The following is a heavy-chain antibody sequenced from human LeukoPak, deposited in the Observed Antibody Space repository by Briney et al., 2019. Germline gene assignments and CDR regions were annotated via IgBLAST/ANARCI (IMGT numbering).Heavy chain of an antibody. CDR2: INSDGSNI. J-gene: IGHJ5*02. D-gene: IGHD3-10*01. V-gene: IGHV3-74*01. Sequence: PGGSLRLSCAASGFTSSSYWTHWVRQAPGKGLVWVSRINSDGSNINYADSVKGRSTISRDNAKNTVYLQMNSLRAEDTAVYYCARGRGPYGWFDPWGQGTLVTVSS. CDR1: GFTSSSYW. CDR3: ARGRGPYGWFDP.